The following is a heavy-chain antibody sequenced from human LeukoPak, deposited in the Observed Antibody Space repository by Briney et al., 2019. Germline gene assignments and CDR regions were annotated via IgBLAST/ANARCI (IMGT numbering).Heavy chain of an antibody. J-gene: IGHJ5*02. V-gene: IGHV4-39*07. CDR3: ARSLDDCSSTSCYEGINWFDP. CDR2: IYDSGST. CDR1: GGSISSSSYY. Sequence: SETLSLTCTVSGGSISSSSYYWGWIRQPPGKGLEWIGSIYDSGSTYYNPSLKSRVTISVDTSKNQFSLKLSSVTAADTAVYYCARSLDDCSSTSCYEGINWFDPWGQGTLVTVSS. D-gene: IGHD2-2*01.